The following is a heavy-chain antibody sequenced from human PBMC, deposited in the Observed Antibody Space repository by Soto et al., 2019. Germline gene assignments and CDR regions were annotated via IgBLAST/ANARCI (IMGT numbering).Heavy chain of an antibody. CDR1: GSAITRYY. V-gene: IGHV1-46*01. J-gene: IGHJ6*02. CDR2: INPGGGRA. Sequence: QVDLVQSGAEVKKPGASVTISCKASGSAITRYYIHWVRQAPGRGLEWMGIINPGGGRASYAQKLQDRVTIDKDTSTGTVYIDLRSLRTEDTAVYYCARDTSGWSLNGLDVWGQGTTVNVAS. CDR3: ARDTSGWSLNGLDV. D-gene: IGHD6-19*01.